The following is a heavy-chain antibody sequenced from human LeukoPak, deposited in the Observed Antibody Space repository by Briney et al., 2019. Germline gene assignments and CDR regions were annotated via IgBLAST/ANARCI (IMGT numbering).Heavy chain of an antibody. Sequence: PSQTLSLTCAVSGGSISSGGYSWSWIRQPPGKGLEWIGYIYHSGSTYYNPSLKSRVTISVDRSKNQFSLKLSSVTAADTAVYYCARGDTLWNGAFAIWGQGTMVTVSS. V-gene: IGHV4-30-2*01. CDR1: GGSISSGGYS. J-gene: IGHJ3*02. CDR3: ARGDTLWNGAFAI. D-gene: IGHD1-1*01. CDR2: IYHSGST.